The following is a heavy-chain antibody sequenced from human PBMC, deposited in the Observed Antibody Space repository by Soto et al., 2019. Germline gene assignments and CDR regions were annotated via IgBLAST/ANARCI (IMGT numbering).Heavy chain of an antibody. CDR1: GFSFSTST. CDR3: ARVRRNDASDYYGMDV. Sequence: EVKLVESGGGSAQPGGSLRLSCAASGFSFSTSTMNWVRQAPGKGLEWVSYISSGSTTIYYADSVKDRFTISRDNGKNSLYLQMNSLRDEDTAVYYCARVRRNDASDYYGMDVWGQGTAFTVSS. J-gene: IGHJ6*02. D-gene: IGHD1-1*01. V-gene: IGHV3-48*02. CDR2: ISSGSTTI.